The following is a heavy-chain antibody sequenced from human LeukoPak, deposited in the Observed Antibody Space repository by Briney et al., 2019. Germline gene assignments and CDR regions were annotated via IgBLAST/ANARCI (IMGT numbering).Heavy chain of an antibody. CDR3: ARVRGGVFDY. CDR2: IYYSGST. Sequence: SETLSLTCTVSVGSISSGYYSWSWIRQPPGKGLEWIGYIYYSGSTYYNPSLKSRVTISVDTSKNQFSLKLSSVTAADTAVYYCARVRGGVFDYWGQGTLVTVSS. D-gene: IGHD3-16*01. J-gene: IGHJ4*02. CDR1: VGSISSGYYS. V-gene: IGHV4-30-4*01.